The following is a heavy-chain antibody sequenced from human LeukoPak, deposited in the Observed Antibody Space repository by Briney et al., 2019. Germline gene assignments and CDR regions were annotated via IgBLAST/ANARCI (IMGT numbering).Heavy chain of an antibody. CDR1: GYTFTGYY. Sequence: ASVKVSCKASGYTFTGYYMHWVRQAPGQGLEWMGWINPNSGGTNYAQKLQGRVTMTTDTSTSTAYMELRSLRSDDTAVYYCARVTYGDYEYHYYYMDVWGKGTTVTISS. D-gene: IGHD4-17*01. V-gene: IGHV1-2*02. CDR3: ARVTYGDYEYHYYYMDV. CDR2: INPNSGGT. J-gene: IGHJ6*03.